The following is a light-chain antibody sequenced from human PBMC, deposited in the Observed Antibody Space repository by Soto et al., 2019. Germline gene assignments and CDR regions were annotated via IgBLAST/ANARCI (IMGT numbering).Light chain of an antibody. J-gene: IGLJ1*01. CDR3: CSYAGSNNFGV. V-gene: IGLV2-8*01. CDR2: GVS. CDR1: SSDVGRYNY. Sequence: QSALTQPPSASGSPGQSVTISCTGTSSDVGRYNYVSWYQQHPGRAPKLVIYGVSRRPSGVPDRFSGSKSGNTASLTVSGLQAEDEADYYCCSYAGSNNFGVFGTGTKLTVL.